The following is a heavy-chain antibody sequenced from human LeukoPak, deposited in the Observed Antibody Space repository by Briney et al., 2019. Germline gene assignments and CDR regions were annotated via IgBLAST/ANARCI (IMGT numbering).Heavy chain of an antibody. J-gene: IGHJ4*01. V-gene: IGHV3-23*01. CDR2: LSGSGITT. Sequence: PGGSLRLSCAASGFTFCNSAMSWVRQAPGKGLEWVSTLSGSGITTYYADSVKGRFTISRDNSKNTLFLQMNSLTAEDTAVYYCSKGIYSSGWSYFDYRGHGTLVTVSS. D-gene: IGHD6-19*01. CDR1: GFTFCNSA. CDR3: SKGIYSSGWSYFDY.